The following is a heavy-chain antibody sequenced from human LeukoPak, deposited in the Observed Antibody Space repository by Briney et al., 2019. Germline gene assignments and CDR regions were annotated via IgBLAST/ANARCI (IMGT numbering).Heavy chain of an antibody. CDR3: ARLIAADAFDI. CDR1: GHSISSGYY. Sequence: KPSETLSLTCAVSGHSISSGYYWGWIRQPPGKGLEWIGSIYHSGSTYYNPSLKSRVTISVDTSKNQFSLKLSSVTAADTAVYYCARLIAADAFDIWGQGTMVTVSS. D-gene: IGHD6-13*01. J-gene: IGHJ3*02. V-gene: IGHV4-38-2*01. CDR2: IYHSGST.